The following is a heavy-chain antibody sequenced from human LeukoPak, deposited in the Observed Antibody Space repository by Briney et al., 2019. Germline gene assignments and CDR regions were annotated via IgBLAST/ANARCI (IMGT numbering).Heavy chain of an antibody. CDR2: ISSSSSTI. CDR3: ARDTNDDSSGQ. Sequence: PGGSLRLSCAASGFTFSSYSMNWVRQAPGKGLEWVSYISSSSSTIYYADSVKGRFTISRDNSKNTLYLQMNSLRAEDTAVYYCARDTNDDSSGQWGQGTLVTVSS. CDR1: GFTFSSYS. D-gene: IGHD3-22*01. J-gene: IGHJ4*02. V-gene: IGHV3-48*01.